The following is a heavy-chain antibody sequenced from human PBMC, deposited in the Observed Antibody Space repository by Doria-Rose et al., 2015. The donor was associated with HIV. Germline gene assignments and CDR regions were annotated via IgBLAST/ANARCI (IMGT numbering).Heavy chain of an antibody. Sequence: QITLKESSPVLVKPTETLTLTCTVSGVSLSSPGMGVSWIRQPPGKALEWLANIFSDDGRSYRTSLKSRLTISRGTSKSQVVLTITDMDPVDTATYYCARIKSSRWYHKYYFDFWGQGTLVIVSA. CDR2: IFSDDGR. V-gene: IGHV2-26*01. CDR3: ARIKSSRWYHKYYFDF. J-gene: IGHJ4*02. CDR1: GVSLSSPGMG. D-gene: IGHD6-13*01.